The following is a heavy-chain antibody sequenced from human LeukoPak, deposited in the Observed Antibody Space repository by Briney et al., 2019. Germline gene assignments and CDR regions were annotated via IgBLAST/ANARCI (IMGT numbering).Heavy chain of an antibody. Sequence: GGSLRLSCAASGFTFSSYWMSWVRQAPGKGLEWVANIKQDGSEKYYVDSVKGRFTISRDNSKNTLYLQMNSLRAEDTAVYYCASCYGGNSSPFDYWGQGTLVTVSS. J-gene: IGHJ4*02. CDR2: IKQDGSEK. V-gene: IGHV3-7*03. CDR3: ASCYGGNSSPFDY. D-gene: IGHD4-23*01. CDR1: GFTFSSYW.